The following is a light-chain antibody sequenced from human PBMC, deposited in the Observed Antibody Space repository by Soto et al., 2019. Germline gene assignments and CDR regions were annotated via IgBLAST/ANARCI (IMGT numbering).Light chain of an antibody. CDR3: QQSYSTTIT. V-gene: IGKV1-39*01. CDR1: QFIRTY. CDR2: TTS. J-gene: IGKJ5*01. Sequence: DIQMTQSPSSLSASVGDTVTITCRPSQFIRTYLNWYQQKPGKAPNLLIYTTSSLQSGVPSRFSGSGSGTDCTRTISSLQPEDFETYYCQQSYSTTITFGQGTRLEIK.